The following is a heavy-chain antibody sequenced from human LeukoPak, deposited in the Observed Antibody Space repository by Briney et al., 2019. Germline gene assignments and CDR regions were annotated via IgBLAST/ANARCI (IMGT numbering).Heavy chain of an antibody. CDR2: ISSSSSYI. J-gene: IGHJ2*01. D-gene: IGHD6-13*01. V-gene: IGHV3-21*01. CDR3: ARAAYSSTWYSRYFDL. CDR1: GFTFSSYS. Sequence: GGSLRLSCAAPGFTFSSYSMNWVRQAPGKGLEWVSSISSSSSYIYYADSVKGRFTISGENAKNSLYLQMNSLRAGDTAVYYCARAAYSSTWYSRYFDLWGRGTLVTVSS.